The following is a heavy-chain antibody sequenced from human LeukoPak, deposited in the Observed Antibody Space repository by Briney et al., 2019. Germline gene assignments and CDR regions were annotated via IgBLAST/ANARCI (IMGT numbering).Heavy chain of an antibody. CDR2: FDTKNGET. Sequence: ASVKVSCKVSGHTLTQFSIHWVRQTPEKGLQWLGSFDTKNGETLYVQKFQDRVTMTADTSIDTAYMVLSSLRSEDTALYYCTIESPRMSSVWGQGTTVTASS. V-gene: IGHV1-24*01. D-gene: IGHD6-6*01. J-gene: IGHJ6*02. CDR3: TIESPRMSSV. CDR1: GHTLTQFS.